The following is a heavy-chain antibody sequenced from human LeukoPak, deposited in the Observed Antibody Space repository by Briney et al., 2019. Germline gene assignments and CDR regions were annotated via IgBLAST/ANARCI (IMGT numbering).Heavy chain of an antibody. CDR3: ARENNWNDFDY. CDR1: GGSISSYY. CDR2: IYYSGST. V-gene: IGHV4-59*01. J-gene: IGHJ4*02. Sequence: SETLSLTCTVSGGSISSYYWSWIRHPPGKGLEWIGYIYYSGSTNYNPSLKSRVTISVDTSKNQFSLKLSSVTAADTAVYYCARENNWNDFDYWGQGTLVTVSS. D-gene: IGHD1-1*01.